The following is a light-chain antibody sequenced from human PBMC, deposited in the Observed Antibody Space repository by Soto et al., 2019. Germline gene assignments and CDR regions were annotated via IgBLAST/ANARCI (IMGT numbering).Light chain of an antibody. CDR1: QSVSNN. Sequence: EIVVTQSPATLSVSPGERATLSCRASQSVSNNLAWYQQRPGQAPRLLIYGASTRATDIPARFSGSGSGTEFTLTISSLQSEDFAVYYCQQYNNRPLTFGGGTKVEIK. CDR3: QQYNNRPLT. CDR2: GAS. J-gene: IGKJ4*01. V-gene: IGKV3-15*01.